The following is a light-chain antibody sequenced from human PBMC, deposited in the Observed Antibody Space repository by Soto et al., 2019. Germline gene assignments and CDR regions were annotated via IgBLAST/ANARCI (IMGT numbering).Light chain of an antibody. J-gene: IGLJ2*01. CDR1: SSDVGSHNR. Sequence: QSALTQPPSVSGSPGQSVTISCTGTSSDVGSHNRVSWYQQPPGTAPKLMIYEVSNRPSGVPDRFSGSKSGNTASLTISGLQAEDEADYYCSSSTVVFGGGTKLTVL. V-gene: IGLV2-18*01. CDR3: SSSTVV. CDR2: EVS.